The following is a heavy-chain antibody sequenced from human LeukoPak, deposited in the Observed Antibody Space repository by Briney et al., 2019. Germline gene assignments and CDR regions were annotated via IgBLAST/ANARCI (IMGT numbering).Heavy chain of an antibody. Sequence: SGPTLVNPTQTLTLTCTFSGFSLSTSGVGVGWIRQPPGKALEWLALIYWNDDKRYSPSLKSRLTITKDTSKNQVVLTLTNMDPVDTATYYCAHRRGSWSSGGDALDIWGQGTKVTVSS. CDR2: IYWNDDK. D-gene: IGHD3-16*01. J-gene: IGHJ3*02. CDR3: AHRRGSWSSGGDALDI. CDR1: GFSLSTSGVG. V-gene: IGHV2-5*01.